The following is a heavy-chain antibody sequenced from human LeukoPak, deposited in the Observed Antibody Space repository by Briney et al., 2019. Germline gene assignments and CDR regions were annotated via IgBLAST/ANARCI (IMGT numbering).Heavy chain of an antibody. Sequence: SETLSLTCTVSGGSISSSSYYWVWIRQPPGKGLEWIGSVYYSGSTYYNPSLKSRVTISVDTSKNQFSLKLSSVTAADTAVYYCARVTNYYGSGGGFDPWGQGTLVTVSS. V-gene: IGHV4-39*07. CDR1: GGSISSSSYY. CDR3: ARVTNYYGSGGGFDP. D-gene: IGHD3-10*01. J-gene: IGHJ5*02. CDR2: VYYSGST.